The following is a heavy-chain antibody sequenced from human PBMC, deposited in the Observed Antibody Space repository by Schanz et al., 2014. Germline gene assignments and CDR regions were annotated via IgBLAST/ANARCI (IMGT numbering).Heavy chain of an antibody. Sequence: EVHLVESGGGLVQPGGSLRLSCAASGFNFSSYSLNWVRQAPGKGLEWVSAISASGGTTYYADSVKGRFTISRDNSKNTLYLQMNSLRAEDTAVYYCAKTPREYCNYDNCPNWFDSWGQGTLVTASS. D-gene: IGHD2-15*01. CDR3: AKTPREYCNYDNCPNWFDS. V-gene: IGHV3-23*04. CDR2: ISASGGTT. CDR1: GFNFSSYS. J-gene: IGHJ5*01.